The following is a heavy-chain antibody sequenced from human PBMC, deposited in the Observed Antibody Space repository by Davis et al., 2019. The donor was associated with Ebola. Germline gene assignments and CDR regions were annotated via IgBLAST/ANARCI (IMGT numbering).Heavy chain of an antibody. Sequence: PSETLSLTCAVSGDSISSGGYYWSWIRQPPGKGLEWIGYIYYSGSTNYNPSLKSRVTISVDTSKNQFSLKLSSVTAADTAVYYCARSKQLVLGFDYWGQGTLVTVSS. V-gene: IGHV4-61*08. CDR2: IYYSGST. D-gene: IGHD6-6*01. CDR3: ARSKQLVLGFDY. CDR1: GDSISSGGYY. J-gene: IGHJ4*02.